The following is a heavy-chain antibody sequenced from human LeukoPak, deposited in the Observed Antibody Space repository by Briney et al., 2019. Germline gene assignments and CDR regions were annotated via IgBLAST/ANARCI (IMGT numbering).Heavy chain of an antibody. J-gene: IGHJ4*02. V-gene: IGHV4-39*01. Sequence: SETLSLTCSVSGGSMYSSTYYWGWIRQPPGKGLEWIGTIYYSGSTYYNPSLKSRVTISVDTSKNQFSLKLNSGAAADTAVYYGVGAAFTSLVWMGHFDNWGQGTLVTVSS. CDR1: GGSMYSSTYY. D-gene: IGHD3-10*01. CDR2: IYYSGST. CDR3: VGAAFTSLVWMGHFDN.